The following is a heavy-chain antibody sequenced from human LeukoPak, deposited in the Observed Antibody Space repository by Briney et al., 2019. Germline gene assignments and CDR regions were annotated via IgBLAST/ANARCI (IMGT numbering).Heavy chain of an antibody. V-gene: IGHV3-21*01. CDR3: ARILDSAWGELGY. CDR2: ISSSSSYI. J-gene: IGHJ4*02. CDR1: GFTFSIYS. D-gene: IGHD6-19*01. Sequence: GGSLRLSCAASGFTFSIYSMTWVRQAPGKGLEWVSLISSSSSYINYADSVKGRFTISRDNAKNSLYLQMNSLRAEDTAVYYCARILDSAWGELGYWGQGTLVTVSS.